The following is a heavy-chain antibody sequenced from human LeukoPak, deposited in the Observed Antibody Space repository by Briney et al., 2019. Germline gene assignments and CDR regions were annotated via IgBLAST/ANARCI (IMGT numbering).Heavy chain of an antibody. CDR3: ARVTGGYNLVDY. CDR2: ISDDGGHT. Sequence: TGGSLRLSCTTSGFTFGDYAMTWVRQAPGKGLVWVSRISDDGGHTFHADSVKGRFAMSRDNSKNTLYLQMNSLRAEDTGVYYCARVTGGYNLVDYWGQGTLVTVSS. J-gene: IGHJ4*02. CDR1: GFTFGDYA. D-gene: IGHD5-24*01. V-gene: IGHV3-74*01.